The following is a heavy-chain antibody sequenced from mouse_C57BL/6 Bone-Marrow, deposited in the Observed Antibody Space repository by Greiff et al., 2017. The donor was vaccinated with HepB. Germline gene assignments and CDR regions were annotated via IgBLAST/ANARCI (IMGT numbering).Heavy chain of an antibody. D-gene: IGHD5-5*01. CDR3: ARRNTTYYYAMDY. Sequence: QVQLQQPGTELVKPGASVKLSCKASGYTFTSYWMHWVKQRPGQGLEWIGNINPSNGGTNYNEKFKSKATLTVDKSSSTAYMQLRRLTAEDSAVYCCARRNTTYYYAMDYWGQGTSVTVSS. J-gene: IGHJ4*01. V-gene: IGHV1-53*01. CDR1: GYTFTSYW. CDR2: INPSNGGT.